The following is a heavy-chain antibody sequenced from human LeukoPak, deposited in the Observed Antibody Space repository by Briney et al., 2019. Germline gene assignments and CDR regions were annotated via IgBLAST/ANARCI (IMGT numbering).Heavy chain of an antibody. CDR2: ISGSSAYK. V-gene: IGHV3-21*01. CDR1: GFPFSSNT. J-gene: IGHJ6*01. Sequence: GGSLRLSCAASGFPFSSNTMNWVRQAPGKGLEWVSAISGSSAYKYYADSVKGRFTISRDNAKNTLYLQMSSLRAEDADVCDCARYKNGDFYDWGRGSPVAV. CDR3: ARYKNGDFYD. D-gene: IGHD2-21*02.